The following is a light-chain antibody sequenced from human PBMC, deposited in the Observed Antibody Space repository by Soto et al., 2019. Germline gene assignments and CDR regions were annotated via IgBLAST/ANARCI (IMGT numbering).Light chain of an antibody. Sequence: EIGMTKSQATLSVSPGERATLSCRASQSVSSNLAWYQQKPGQAPRLLIYGASTRATGIPARFSGSGSGTEFTLTISRLEPEDFAVYYCQHSVTSLTTFGQGGKV. CDR1: QSVSSN. V-gene: IGKV3-15*01. CDR2: GAS. J-gene: IGKJ1*01. CDR3: QHSVTSLTT.